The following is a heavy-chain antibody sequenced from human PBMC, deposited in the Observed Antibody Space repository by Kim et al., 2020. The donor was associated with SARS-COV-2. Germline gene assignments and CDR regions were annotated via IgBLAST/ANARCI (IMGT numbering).Heavy chain of an antibody. CDR3: ARDSLLFGPYYYYYGMDV. CDR1: GFTFSSYW. CDR2: IKQDGSEK. J-gene: IGHJ6*02. V-gene: IGHV3-7*01. Sequence: GGSLRLSCAASGFTFSSYWMSWVRQAPGKGLEWVANIKQDGSEKYYVDSVKGRFTISRDNAKNSLYLQMNSLRAEDTAVYYCARDSLLFGPYYYYYGMDVWGQGTTVTVSS. D-gene: IGHD3-10*01.